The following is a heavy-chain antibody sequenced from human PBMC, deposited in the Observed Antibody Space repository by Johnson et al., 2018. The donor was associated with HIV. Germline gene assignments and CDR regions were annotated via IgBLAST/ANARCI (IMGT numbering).Heavy chain of an antibody. V-gene: IGHV3-74*01. D-gene: IGHD3-16*01. CDR1: GLIFSRSW. Sequence: VQLVESGGGLVQPGGSLRLSCAASGLIFSRSWIHWVRQAPGKGLVWVSRSNSDWPSTSYADSVRGRFTFSRDKAKNTLHLQMNSLRAEDTAVYYCAREWGVITFGGVIPRNAFDIWGQGTMVTVSS. J-gene: IGHJ3*02. CDR3: AREWGVITFGGVIPRNAFDI. CDR2: SNSDWPST.